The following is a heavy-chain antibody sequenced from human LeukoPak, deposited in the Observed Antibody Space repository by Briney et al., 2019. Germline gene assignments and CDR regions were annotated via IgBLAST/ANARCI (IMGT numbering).Heavy chain of an antibody. D-gene: IGHD6-19*01. CDR3: ARDQRAVAGRHYYYYMDV. V-gene: IGHV3-74*01. J-gene: IGHJ6*03. Sequence: GGSLRLSCAASGFTFSSYWMHWVRQAPGKGLVWVSRINSDGSSTSYADSVKGRFTISRDNAKNTLYLQVNSLRAEDTAVYYCARDQRAVAGRHYYYYMDVWGKGTTVTVSS. CDR2: INSDGSST. CDR1: GFTFSSYW.